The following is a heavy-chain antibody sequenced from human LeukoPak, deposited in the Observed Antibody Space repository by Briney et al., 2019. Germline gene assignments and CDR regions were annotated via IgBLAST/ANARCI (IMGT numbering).Heavy chain of an antibody. CDR1: GFTFTTYA. J-gene: IGHJ4*02. Sequence: GGSLRLSCAASGFTFTTYAMTWVRQAPGKGLEWVAGISGSAGNTYYADSVKGRFTISRDTSKNTLYLQMNSLRAEDTAVYYCAKRESSGSYYFDYWGQGTLVTVSS. CDR3: AKRESSGSYYFDY. CDR2: ISGSAGNT. V-gene: IGHV3-23*01. D-gene: IGHD6-19*01.